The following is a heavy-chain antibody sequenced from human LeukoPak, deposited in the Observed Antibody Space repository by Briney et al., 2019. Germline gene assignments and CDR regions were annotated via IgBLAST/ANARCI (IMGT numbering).Heavy chain of an antibody. CDR2: TWYDGSNK. D-gene: IGHD3-10*01. J-gene: IGHJ4*02. CDR3: AKEYYYGSGSYYTKPYFFDY. CDR1: GFIFSSYG. V-gene: IGHV3-33*06. Sequence: PGGSLRLSCAASGFIFSSYGMHWVRQAPGKGLEWVAVTWYDGSNKYYADSVKGRFTISRDNSKNTLYLQMNILRAEDTAVYYCAKEYYYGSGSYYTKPYFFDYWGQGTLVTVSS.